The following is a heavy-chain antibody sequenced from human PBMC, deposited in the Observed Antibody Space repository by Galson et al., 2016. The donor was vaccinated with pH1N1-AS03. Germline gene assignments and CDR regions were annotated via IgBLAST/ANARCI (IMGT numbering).Heavy chain of an antibody. CDR1: GDSVSSNSAA. J-gene: IGHJ5*02. V-gene: IGHV6-1*01. CDR2: TYYRSKWYN. D-gene: IGHD6-6*01. Sequence: CAISGDSVSSNSAAWNWIRQSPSRGLEWLGRTYYRSKWYNDYAVSVKSRITINPDTSKNQFPLQLNSVTPEDTAVYYCARGHYSSSFYWFDPWGQGTLVTVSS. CDR3: ARGHYSSSFYWFDP.